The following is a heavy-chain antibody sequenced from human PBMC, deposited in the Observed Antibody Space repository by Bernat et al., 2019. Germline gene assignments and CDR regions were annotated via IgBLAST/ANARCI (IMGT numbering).Heavy chain of an antibody. CDR3: ARDAIPQYYFDY. D-gene: IGHD2-2*01. V-gene: IGHV1-3*01. CDR1: GYTFTSYA. Sequence: QFQLVQSGAEVKKPGASVKVSCKAAGYTFTSYAMHWVRQAPGQRLEWMGWINAGNGNTKYSQKFQGRVTITRDTSASTAYMELSSLRSEDTAVYYCARDAIPQYYFDYWGQGTLVTVSS. CDR2: INAGNGNT. J-gene: IGHJ4*02.